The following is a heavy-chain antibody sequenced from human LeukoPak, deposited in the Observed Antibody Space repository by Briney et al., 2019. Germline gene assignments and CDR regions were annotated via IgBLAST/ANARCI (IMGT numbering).Heavy chain of an antibody. J-gene: IGHJ5*02. CDR2: ISSGSRVI. CDR3: ARDEGKWFDL. Sequence: GGSLRLSCAVSGFTFSSYSMNWVRQAPGKGLEWVSYISSGSRVISYADSVKGRFTISRDNAKNSLYLQMNRLRDEDTAVYFCARDEGKWFDLWGQGTMVTVSS. V-gene: IGHV3-48*02. CDR1: GFTFSSYS.